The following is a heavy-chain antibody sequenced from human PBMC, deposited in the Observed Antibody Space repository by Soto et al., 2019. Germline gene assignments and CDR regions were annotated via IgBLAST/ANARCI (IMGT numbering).Heavy chain of an antibody. Sequence: QVQLQESGPGLVKPSQTLSLTCTVSGGSISSGDYYWGWIRQPPGKGLEWIGYIYYSGSTYYNPSLKSRVTISADTSKNQFSLRLSSVTAADTAVYYCARDVVRYLYGMDVWGQGTTVTVSS. CDR2: IYYSGST. V-gene: IGHV4-30-4*01. CDR1: GGSISSGDYY. D-gene: IGHD3-9*01. J-gene: IGHJ6*02. CDR3: ARDVVRYLYGMDV.